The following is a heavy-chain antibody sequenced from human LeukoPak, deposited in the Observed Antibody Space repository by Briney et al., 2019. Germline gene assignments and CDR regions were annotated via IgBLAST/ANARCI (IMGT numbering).Heavy chain of an antibody. V-gene: IGHV1-3*01. CDR2: INAGNGNT. Sequence: ASVKVSCKASGYTFTSYAMHWVRQAPGQRLEWMGWINAGNGNTKYSQKFQGRVTITRDTSASTAYMELSSLRSEDTAVYYCARDIAAAGRFYYYYGMDVWGKGTTVTVS. D-gene: IGHD6-13*01. CDR1: GYTFTSYA. CDR3: ARDIAAAGRFYYYYGMDV. J-gene: IGHJ6*04.